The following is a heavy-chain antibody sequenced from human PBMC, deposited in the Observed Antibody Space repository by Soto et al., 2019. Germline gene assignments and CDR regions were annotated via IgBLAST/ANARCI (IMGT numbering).Heavy chain of an antibody. V-gene: IGHV3-23*01. CDR3: PNQKLERHFGFDY. J-gene: IGHJ4*02. CDR2: ISGNVASK. CDR1: GFTFSTYA. Sequence: GGSLRLSCAASGFTFSTYAMSWVRQAPGKGLEWVSAISGNVASKYYADSVKGRFTISRDNSKNTLYMQMNSLRAEDTAVYYWPNQKLERHFGFDYCGQGYTVTVSA. D-gene: IGHD1-1*01.